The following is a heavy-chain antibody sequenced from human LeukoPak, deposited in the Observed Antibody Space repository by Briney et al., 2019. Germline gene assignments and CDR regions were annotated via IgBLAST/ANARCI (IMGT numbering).Heavy chain of an antibody. CDR2: IYYGGRT. CDR3: ARLRDIDYNYGYFDY. V-gene: IGHV4-39*01. Sequence: SETLSLTCAVSGGSFSSGDYHWGWIRQPPGTGLEWIASIYYGGRTTYNPSLKGRVTISEDTSNNQFSLKLSSVTAADTAVYYCARLRDIDYNYGYFDYWGQGTLVTVSS. CDR1: GGSFSSGDYH. D-gene: IGHD5-18*01. J-gene: IGHJ4*02.